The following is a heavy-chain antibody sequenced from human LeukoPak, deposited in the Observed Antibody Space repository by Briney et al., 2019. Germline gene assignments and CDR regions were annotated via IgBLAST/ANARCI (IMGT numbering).Heavy chain of an antibody. V-gene: IGHV3-33*06. CDR3: AKDQARGYPHYYFDY. D-gene: IGHD3-22*01. Sequence: GGSLRLSCAASGFTFSSYGMHWVRQAPGKGLEWVAVIWYDGSNKYYADSVKGRFTISRDNSKNTLYLQMNSLRAEDTAVYYCAKDQARGYPHYYFDYWGQGTLVTVSP. J-gene: IGHJ4*02. CDR2: IWYDGSNK. CDR1: GFTFSSYG.